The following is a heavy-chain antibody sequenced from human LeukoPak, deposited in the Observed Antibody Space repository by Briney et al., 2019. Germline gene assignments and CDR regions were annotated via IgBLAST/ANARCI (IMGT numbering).Heavy chain of an antibody. CDR1: GYTFVDYW. J-gene: IGHJ4*02. Sequence: GESLKISCRGSGYTFVDYWSGWVRQMPGKGLEWMGIIYPGDSDTRYSPSFQGQVTISADKSISTAYLQWSSLKASDTAMYYCARQGGGYSYGFPFDYWGQGTLVTVSS. CDR2: IYPGDSDT. V-gene: IGHV5-51*01. CDR3: ARQGGGYSYGFPFDY. D-gene: IGHD5-18*01.